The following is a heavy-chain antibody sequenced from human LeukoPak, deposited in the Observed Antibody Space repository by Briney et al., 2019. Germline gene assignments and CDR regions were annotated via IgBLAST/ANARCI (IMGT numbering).Heavy chain of an antibody. V-gene: IGHV1-18*01. J-gene: IGHJ4*02. Sequence: ASVKVSCKASGYTFTSYGISWVRQAPGQGLEWMGWISAYTGNTNYAQKLQGRVTMTTDTSTNTAYMELRSLRSDDTAVYYCARDRVDCSSISCLENFDYWGQGTLVTVSS. CDR2: ISAYTGNT. D-gene: IGHD2-2*01. CDR3: ARDRVDCSSISCLENFDY. CDR1: GYTFTSYG.